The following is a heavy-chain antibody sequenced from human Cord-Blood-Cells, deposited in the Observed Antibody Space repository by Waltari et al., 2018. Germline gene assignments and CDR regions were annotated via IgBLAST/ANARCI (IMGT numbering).Heavy chain of an antibody. CDR3: ARIRVGYSSSSLVDY. J-gene: IGHJ4*02. CDR1: GFSLSTSGMC. CDR2: IDWDDDK. Sequence: VVSTQTLTLTCTFSGFSLSTSGMCVSWIRQPPGKALEWLALIDWDDDKYYSTSLKTRLTISKDTSKNQVVLTMTNMDPVDTATYYCARIRVGYSSSSLVDYWGQGTLVTVSS. V-gene: IGHV2-70*01. D-gene: IGHD6-6*01.